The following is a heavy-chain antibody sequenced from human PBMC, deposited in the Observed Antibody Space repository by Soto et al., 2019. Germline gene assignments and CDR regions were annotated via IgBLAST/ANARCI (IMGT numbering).Heavy chain of an antibody. Sequence: GXSVKVSCEASGYTFTGYYMHWVRQAPGQGLEWMGWINPNSGGTNYAQKFQGWVTMTRDTSISTAYMELSRLRSDDTAVYYCARGYYDSSGIDYWGQGTLVTVSS. V-gene: IGHV1-2*04. D-gene: IGHD3-22*01. CDR2: INPNSGGT. CDR1: GYTFTGYY. J-gene: IGHJ4*02. CDR3: ARGYYDSSGIDY.